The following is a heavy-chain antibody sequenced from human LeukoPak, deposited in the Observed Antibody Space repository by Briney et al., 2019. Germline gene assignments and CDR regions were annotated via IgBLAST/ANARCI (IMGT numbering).Heavy chain of an antibody. Sequence: GESLKISCQGIGYSFTDYWIGWVRQMPGKGLEWMAMIYPGDSHIRYSPSFQSQVIISADKSINTAHLQWSSLKASDTAIYYCTRLPALARDLFYYGMDLWGQGTEVTVSS. CDR2: IYPGDSHI. CDR1: GYSFTDYW. J-gene: IGHJ6*02. V-gene: IGHV5-51*01. D-gene: IGHD2-21*02. CDR3: TRLPALARDLFYYGMDL.